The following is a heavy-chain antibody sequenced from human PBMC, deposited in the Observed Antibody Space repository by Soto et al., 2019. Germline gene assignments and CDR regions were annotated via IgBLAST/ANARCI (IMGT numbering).Heavy chain of an antibody. J-gene: IGHJ4*02. V-gene: IGHV4-34*01. D-gene: IGHD3-22*01. CDR2: INHSGST. CDR1: GGSFSGYY. CDR3: ARGVDYYYDSSGYYY. Sequence: QVQLQQWGAGLLKPSETLSLTCAVYGGSFSGYYWSWIRQPPGKGLEWIGEINHSGSTNYNPSLKSRVTIXXDXSXXQFALKLSSVTAADTAVYYGARGVDYYYDSSGYYYWGQGTLVTVSS.